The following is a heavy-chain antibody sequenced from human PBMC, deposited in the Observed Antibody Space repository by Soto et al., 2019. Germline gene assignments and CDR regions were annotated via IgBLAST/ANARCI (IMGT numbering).Heavy chain of an antibody. J-gene: IGHJ6*02. Sequence: QVQLVQSGAEVKKPGSSVKVSCKASGGTFSSYAISWVGQAPGQGLEWMGGIIPIFGTANYAQKFQGRVTITADESTSTAYMELRSLRSEATAVYYCARHVPAAGYYYGMDVWGQGTTVTVSS. CDR2: IIPIFGTA. D-gene: IGHD2-2*01. CDR1: GGTFSSYA. CDR3: ARHVPAAGYYYGMDV. V-gene: IGHV1-69*12.